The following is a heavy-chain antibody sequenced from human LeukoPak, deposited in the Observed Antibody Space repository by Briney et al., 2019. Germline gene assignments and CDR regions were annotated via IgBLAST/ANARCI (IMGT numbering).Heavy chain of an antibody. CDR1: GYTFTSYG. Sequence: ASVTVSCKSSGYTFTSYGISWVRQAPGQGLEWMGWISAYNGNTNYAQKLQGRVTMTTDTSTSTAYMELRSLRSDDTAVYYCASGHCSSTSCYLYYYMDVWGKGTTVTVSS. CDR3: ASGHCSSTSCYLYYYMDV. D-gene: IGHD2-2*03. V-gene: IGHV1-18*01. J-gene: IGHJ6*03. CDR2: ISAYNGNT.